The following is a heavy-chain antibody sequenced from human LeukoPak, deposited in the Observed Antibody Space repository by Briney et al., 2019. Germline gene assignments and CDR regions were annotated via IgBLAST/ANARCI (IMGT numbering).Heavy chain of an antibody. CDR3: ARGSSSLYTSKDS. Sequence: ASVKASCKASGYTFTTYGITWVRQAPGQGLEWMGWISTYSGNTNYAQKFQGRVTMTTDTSTSTAYMELRSLRSDDTAVYYCARGSSSLYTSKDSWGQGTLVTVSS. V-gene: IGHV1-18*01. CDR1: GYTFTTYG. CDR2: ISTYSGNT. D-gene: IGHD6-13*01. J-gene: IGHJ4*02.